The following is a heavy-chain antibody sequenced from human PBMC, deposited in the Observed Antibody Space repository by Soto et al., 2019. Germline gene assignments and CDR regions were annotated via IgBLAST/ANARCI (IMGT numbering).Heavy chain of an antibody. Sequence: GGSPRLSCAASGVTVCSYSMDWVRQAPGKGLEWVSYISSSSSTIYYADSVKGRFTISRDNAKNSLYLQMNSLRDEDTAVYYCARGARRSSGYTLHYYGMDVWGQGTTVTVSS. D-gene: IGHD3-22*01. V-gene: IGHV3-48*02. J-gene: IGHJ6*02. CDR1: GVTVCSYS. CDR3: ARGARRSSGYTLHYYGMDV. CDR2: ISSSSSTI.